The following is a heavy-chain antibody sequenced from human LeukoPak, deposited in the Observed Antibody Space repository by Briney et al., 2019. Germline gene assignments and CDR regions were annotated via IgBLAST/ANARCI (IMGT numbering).Heavy chain of an antibody. J-gene: IGHJ6*04. CDR1: GYTFTNHS. D-gene: IGHD3-10*01. CDR3: ARGSMVQHLDV. Sequence: ASVKVSSTASGYTFTNHSINWVRQAPGQGLEYMGWIDTNTHNPTYAQAFTGRIVFSLDTSVSTAYLQIRSLKAEDTAVYFCARGSMVQHLDVWGKGTTVIVSS. CDR2: IDTNTHNP. V-gene: IGHV7-4-1*02.